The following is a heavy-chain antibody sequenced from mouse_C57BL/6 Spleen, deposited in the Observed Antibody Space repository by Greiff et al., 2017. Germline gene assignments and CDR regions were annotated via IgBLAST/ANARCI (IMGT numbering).Heavy chain of an antibody. CDR2: SRNKANDYTT. V-gene: IGHV7-1*01. Sequence: EVQLMESGGGLVQSGRSLRLSCATSGFTFSDFYMEWVRQAPGKGLEWIAASRNKANDYTTEYSASVKGRFIVSRYTSQSILYLQMNALRAEDTAIYYCARANWDGSWLAYWGQGTLITVSA. CDR3: ARANWDGSWLAY. CDR1: GFTFSDFY. D-gene: IGHD4-1*01. J-gene: IGHJ3*01.